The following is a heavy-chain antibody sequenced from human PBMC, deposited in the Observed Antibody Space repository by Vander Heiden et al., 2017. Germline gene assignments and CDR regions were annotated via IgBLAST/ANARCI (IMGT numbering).Heavy chain of an antibody. V-gene: IGHV4-31*03. D-gene: IGHD2-15*01. CDR2: IDYSGST. CDR1: GGPITSDRYH. J-gene: IGHJ3*02. Sequence: QVQLQDSGTGLVKPSQTLSPTCTVSGGPITSDRYHWSWIRQLPGQALEWIGYIDYSGSTYYSASLRRRVRISVDTSKNQFSLTLSSLTAADTAMYYCARAWSADTFDIWGQGTLVTVSS. CDR3: ARAWSADTFDI.